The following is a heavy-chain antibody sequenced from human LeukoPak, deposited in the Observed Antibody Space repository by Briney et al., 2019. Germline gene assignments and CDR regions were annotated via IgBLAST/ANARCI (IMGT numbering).Heavy chain of an antibody. D-gene: IGHD3-10*01. CDR2: ISSSSSYI. Sequence: GGSLRLSCAASGFTFSSYSMNWVRQAPGKGLEWVSYISSSSSYIYYADSVKGRFTISRDNAKNSLYLQMNSLRAEDTAVYYCAKVVPRGYFDYWGQGTLVTVSS. V-gene: IGHV3-21*01. J-gene: IGHJ4*02. CDR3: AKVVPRGYFDY. CDR1: GFTFSSYS.